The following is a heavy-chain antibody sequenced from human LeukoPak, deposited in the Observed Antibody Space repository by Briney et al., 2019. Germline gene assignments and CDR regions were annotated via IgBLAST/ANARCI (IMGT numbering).Heavy chain of an antibody. V-gene: IGHV3-43*02. J-gene: IGHJ4*02. D-gene: IGHD6-19*01. CDR3: ARESETSGWYDY. CDR2: ISGDGGSS. Sequence: GGPLRLSCAAPGFIFAIHWVRQAPGKGLEWVSLISGDGGSSFYADSVRGRFTISRDNTRKSLSLQMSSLRSEDTALYYCARESETSGWYDYWGQGTLVTVPS. CDR1: GFIFA.